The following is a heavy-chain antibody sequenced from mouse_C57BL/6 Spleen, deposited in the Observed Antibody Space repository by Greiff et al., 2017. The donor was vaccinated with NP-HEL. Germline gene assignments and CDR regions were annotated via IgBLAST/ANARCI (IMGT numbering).Heavy chain of an antibody. Sequence: VQLQQSGAELARPGASVKMSCKASGYTFTSYTMHWVKQRPGQGLEWIGYINPSSGYTKYNQKFKDKATLTADKSSSTAYMQLSSLTSEDSAVYYCARKSSGYDYFDYWGQGTTLTVSS. V-gene: IGHV1-4*01. CDR3: ARKSSGYDYFDY. J-gene: IGHJ2*01. CDR2: INPSSGYT. CDR1: GYTFTSYT. D-gene: IGHD3-2*02.